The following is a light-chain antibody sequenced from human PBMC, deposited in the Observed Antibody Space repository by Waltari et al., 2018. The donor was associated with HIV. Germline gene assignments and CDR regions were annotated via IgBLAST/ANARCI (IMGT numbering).Light chain of an antibody. CDR1: QSVSSNN. CDR2: GAS. Sequence: ELVLTQSPATLSLSPAQRATLSCRASQSVSSNNLARYQHKPGQAPRLLIYGASRRAAGIPDRFSGSVSGTDFTLIISRLEPEDVAVYYCQLFGTSPPVTFGPGTKVDIK. V-gene: IGKV3-20*01. J-gene: IGKJ3*01. CDR3: QLFGTSPPVT.